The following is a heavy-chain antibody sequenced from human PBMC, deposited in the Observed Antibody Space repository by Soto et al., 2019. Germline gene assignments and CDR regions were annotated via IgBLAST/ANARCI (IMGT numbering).Heavy chain of an antibody. CDR1: GYTFTSYA. CDR3: ARGRGYSYGYLY. D-gene: IGHD5-18*01. Sequence: VASVKVFCKASGYTFTSYAMHWVRQAPGQRLEWMGWINAGNGNTKYSQKFQGRVTITRDTSASTAYMELSSLRSEDTAVYYCARGRGYSYGYLYWGQGTLVTVSS. V-gene: IGHV1-3*01. CDR2: INAGNGNT. J-gene: IGHJ4*02.